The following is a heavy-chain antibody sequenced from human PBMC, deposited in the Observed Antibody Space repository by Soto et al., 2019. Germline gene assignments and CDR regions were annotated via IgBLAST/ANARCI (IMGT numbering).Heavy chain of an antibody. J-gene: IGHJ6*02. Sequence: QVQLVQSGAEVKKPGASVKVSCKASGYTFTSYGISWVRQAPGQGLEWMGWISAYNGNTNYAQKLQGRVTMTTDTSTSTAYMELRSLRSDDTAVYCCARCQSTSCYRRGWYYYYGMDVWGQGTTVTVSS. D-gene: IGHD2-2*02. CDR2: ISAYNGNT. CDR1: GYTFTSYG. CDR3: ARCQSTSCYRRGWYYYYGMDV. V-gene: IGHV1-18*01.